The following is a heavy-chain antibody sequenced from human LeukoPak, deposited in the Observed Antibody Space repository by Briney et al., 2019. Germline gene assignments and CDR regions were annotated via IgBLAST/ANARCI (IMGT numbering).Heavy chain of an antibody. CDR2: IYRGGTT. Sequence: PGRSLRLSCAASGFTVSDNYMSWVRQAPGKGLEWVSVIYRGGTTYYADSVKGRFTISRDNSKSTLHLQMNSLRAEDTAVYYCAREGAYCGGDCFGDWGQGTLVTVSS. CDR1: GFTVSDNY. CDR3: AREGAYCGGDCFGD. D-gene: IGHD2-21*02. J-gene: IGHJ4*02. V-gene: IGHV3-53*01.